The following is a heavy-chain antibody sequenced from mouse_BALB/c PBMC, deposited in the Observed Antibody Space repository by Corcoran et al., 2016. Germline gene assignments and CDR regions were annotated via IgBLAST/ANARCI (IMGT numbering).Heavy chain of an antibody. V-gene: IGHV9-1*02. Sequence: QIKLVQSGPELKKPGETVKISCKASGYAFTNYGMNWAKQAPGKGLKWMGWINTYTGEPTYADDFKGRFAFSLETSASTAYLQINNLKNEDMATYFCARGSSGYDYWGQVTTLTVSS. J-gene: IGHJ2*01. CDR1: GYAFTNYG. CDR3: ARGSSGYDY. CDR2: INTYTGEP. D-gene: IGHD3-1*01.